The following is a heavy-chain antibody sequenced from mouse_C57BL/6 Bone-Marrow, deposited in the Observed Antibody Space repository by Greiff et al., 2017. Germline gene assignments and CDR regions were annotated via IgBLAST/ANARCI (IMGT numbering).Heavy chain of an antibody. J-gene: IGHJ3*01. CDR1: GYAFTNYL. V-gene: IGHV1-54*01. CDR3: ARAFAY. CDR2: INPGSGGT. Sequence: QVQLQQSGAELVRPGTSVKVSCKASGYAFTNYLIEWVKQRPGQGLEWIGVINPGSGGTNYNEKFKGKATLTADKSSSTAYMQLSSLTSEDSAVXCCARAFAYWGQGTLVTVSA.